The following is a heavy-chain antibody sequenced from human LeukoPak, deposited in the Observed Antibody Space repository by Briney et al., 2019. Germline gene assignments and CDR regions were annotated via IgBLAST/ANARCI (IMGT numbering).Heavy chain of an antibody. CDR2: IWYDGSNK. CDR3: ARDRYYYDSSGYFDY. Sequence: GGSLRLSCAASGFTFSSYGMHWVRQAPGKGLEWVAVIWYDGSNKYYADSAKGRFTISRDNSKNTLYLQMNSLRAEDTAAYYCARDRYYYDSSGYFDYWGQGTLVTVSS. J-gene: IGHJ4*02. CDR1: GFTFSSYG. D-gene: IGHD3-22*01. V-gene: IGHV3-33*01.